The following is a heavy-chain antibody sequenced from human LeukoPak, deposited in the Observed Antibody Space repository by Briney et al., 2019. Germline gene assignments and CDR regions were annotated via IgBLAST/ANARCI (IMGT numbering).Heavy chain of an antibody. CDR1: GFTFSSYS. V-gene: IGHV3-48*01. CDR2: ISSSSSTI. D-gene: IGHD6-13*01. J-gene: IGHJ6*02. Sequence: GGSLRLSCAASGFTFSSYSMNWVRQAPGKGLEWVSYISSSSSTIYYADSVKGRFTISRDNAKNSLYLQMNSLRAEDTAVYYCARDWTYSSSWYLPYYYYCYGMDVWGQGTTVTVSS. CDR3: ARDWTYSSSWYLPYYYYCYGMDV.